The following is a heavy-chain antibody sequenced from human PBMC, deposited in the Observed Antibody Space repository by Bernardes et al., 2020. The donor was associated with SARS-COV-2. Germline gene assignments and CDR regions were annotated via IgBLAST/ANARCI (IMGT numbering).Heavy chain of an antibody. CDR3: ALPPSNYDRYGMDV. D-gene: IGHD3-22*01. CDR2: INPNSGGT. V-gene: IGHV1-2*02. CDR1: GYTFTGYY. Sequence: APSKAYCKASGYTFTGYYIHWVRQAPGQGLEWMGWINPNSGGTIYAQKFQGRVTMTRDTSISTAYMELSRLRSDDTAMYYCALPPSNYDRYGMDVWGQGTTVTGSS. J-gene: IGHJ6*02.